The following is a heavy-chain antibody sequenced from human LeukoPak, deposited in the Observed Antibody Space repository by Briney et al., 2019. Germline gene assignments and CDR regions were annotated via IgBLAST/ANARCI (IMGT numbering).Heavy chain of an antibody. CDR3: ARDAGSSGWRQGDS. CDR1: GYTFSSYG. Sequence: ASVKVSCEASGYTFSSYGISWVRQAPGQGLEWMGWISAYNGNTNYAQKFQGRVTMTTDTSTSTAYMEIRSLTSDDTAIYYCARDAGSSGWRQGDSWGQGTLVTVSS. V-gene: IGHV1-18*01. J-gene: IGHJ4*02. D-gene: IGHD6-19*01. CDR2: ISAYNGNT.